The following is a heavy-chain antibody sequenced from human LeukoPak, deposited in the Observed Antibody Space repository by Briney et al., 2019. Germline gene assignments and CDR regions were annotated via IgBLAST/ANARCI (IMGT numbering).Heavy chain of an antibody. CDR1: GFTFSSYS. D-gene: IGHD3-10*01. Sequence: GGSLRLSCAASGFTFSSYSMNWVRQAPGKGLEWVSSISSSSSYIYYADSVKGRFTISRDNAKNSLYLQMNSLRAEDTAVYYCARDLGIRGYFDYWGQGTLVTVSS. V-gene: IGHV3-21*01. J-gene: IGHJ4*02. CDR2: ISSSSSYI. CDR3: ARDLGIRGYFDY.